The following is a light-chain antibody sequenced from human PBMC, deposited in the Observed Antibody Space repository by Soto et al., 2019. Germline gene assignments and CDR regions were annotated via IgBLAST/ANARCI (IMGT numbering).Light chain of an antibody. CDR3: AAWDDSLNGYV. J-gene: IGLJ1*01. V-gene: IGLV1-44*01. Sequence: QSVLTQPPSASGTPGQRVTISCSGSTSNIGTNTVNWYQQLTGTAPKLLIYSDTQRPSVVPDRFSGSKSGTSASLAISGLQSEDEADYYCAAWDDSLNGYVFGTGTKLTVL. CDR1: TSNIGTNT. CDR2: SDT.